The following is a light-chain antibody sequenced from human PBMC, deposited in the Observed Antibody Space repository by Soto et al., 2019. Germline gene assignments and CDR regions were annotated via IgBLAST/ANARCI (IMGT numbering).Light chain of an antibody. Sequence: SCELTRAPSVSVVAGQTARITCGGNHIGSKSVHWYQQKPGQAPVLVVYDDSDRPSGIPERFSGSNSVNTATLTISRVEAGDEADYYCQVWDNSSDHPYVFGTGNKVTVL. CDR3: QVWDNSSDHPYV. J-gene: IGLJ1*01. V-gene: IGLV3-21*02. CDR2: DDS. CDR1: HIGSKS.